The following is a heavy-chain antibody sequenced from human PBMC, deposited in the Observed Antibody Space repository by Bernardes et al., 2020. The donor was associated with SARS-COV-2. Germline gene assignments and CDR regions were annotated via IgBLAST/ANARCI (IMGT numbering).Heavy chain of an antibody. CDR3: AKDPGSGTRDY. J-gene: IGHJ4*02. D-gene: IGHD3-10*01. Sequence: GGSLRLSCAASGFTFDDYAMHWVRQAPGKGLEWVSGISWNSGSIGYADSVKGRFTISRDNAKNSLYLQMNSLRAEDTALYYCAKDPGSGTRDYWGQGTLVTVSS. V-gene: IGHV3-9*01. CDR2: ISWNSGSI. CDR1: GFTFDDYA.